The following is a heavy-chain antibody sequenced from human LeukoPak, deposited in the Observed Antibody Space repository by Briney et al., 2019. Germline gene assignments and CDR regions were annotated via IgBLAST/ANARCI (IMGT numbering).Heavy chain of an antibody. J-gene: IGHJ6*03. CDR1: GGSISSYY. V-gene: IGHV4-59*01. CDR3: ARTFLVANRPPLYYYYYYMDV. CDR2: IYTSESTNYNPSL. D-gene: IGHD1-14*01. Sequence: SETLSLTCTVSGGSISSYYWSWIRQPPGKGLEWIGYIYTSESTNYNPSLNYNPSLKSRVTISIDTSKNQFSLKLSSVTAADTAVYYCARTFLVANRPPLYYYYYYMDVWGKGTTVTVSS.